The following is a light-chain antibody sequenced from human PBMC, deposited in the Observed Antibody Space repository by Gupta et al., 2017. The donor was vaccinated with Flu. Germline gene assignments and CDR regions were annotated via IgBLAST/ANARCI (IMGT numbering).Light chain of an antibody. V-gene: IGLV3-9*01. Sequence: SYSLPQPRSVSVALAQTARISCGGDNIGSRNVHWYQQKPGQAPVLIIYRDNKRSSGVPGQFSASNSGDRATLTVNMAQGGDEADYYCQMWDDTSVVFGGGTKLTVL. CDR1: NIGSRN. J-gene: IGLJ3*02. CDR3: QMWDDTSVV. CDR2: RDN.